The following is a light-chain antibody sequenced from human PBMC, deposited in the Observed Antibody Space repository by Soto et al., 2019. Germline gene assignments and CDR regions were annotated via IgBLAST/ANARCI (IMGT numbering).Light chain of an antibody. J-gene: IGKJ5*01. CDR3: QQYTGPPTT. CDR2: GAS. Sequence: EIILTQSPDTLSLSPGERGTLSCRASQTVSSNYLAWCQQRHGQAHRXXIYGASTRAAGIPDRFSGSGSGTDLTITITRLEPEDSEVYFCQQYTGPPTTFGQGTRLEIK. V-gene: IGKV3-20*01. CDR1: QTVSSNY.